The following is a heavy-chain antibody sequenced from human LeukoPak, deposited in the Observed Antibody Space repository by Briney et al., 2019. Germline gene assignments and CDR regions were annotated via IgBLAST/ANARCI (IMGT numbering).Heavy chain of an antibody. J-gene: IGHJ5*02. CDR2: ISHTGLT. CDR3: ARVPDITARPCDT. Sequence: PSETLSLTCAVYGGSFSGYYWTLIRQTPGKGLEWIGEISHTGLTGSNPSHKSRVTIFVDSSKKQFSLRMTSVTAADTGVYYCARVPDITARPCDTWGPGTLVTVSS. CDR1: GGSFSGYY. V-gene: IGHV4-34*01. D-gene: IGHD1-1*01.